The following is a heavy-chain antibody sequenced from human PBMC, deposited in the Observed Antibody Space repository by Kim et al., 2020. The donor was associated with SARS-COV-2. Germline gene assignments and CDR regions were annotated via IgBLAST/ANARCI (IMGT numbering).Heavy chain of an antibody. D-gene: IGHD4-17*01. Sequence: SETLSLTCTVSGGSISSSSYYWGWIRQPPGKGLEWIGSIYYSGSTYYNPSLKSRVTISVDTSKNQFSLKLSSVTAADTAVYYCACDLYGDYALDYWGQGTLVTVSS. V-gene: IGHV4-39*01. CDR1: GGSISSSSYY. CDR2: IYYSGST. CDR3: ACDLYGDYALDY. J-gene: IGHJ4*02.